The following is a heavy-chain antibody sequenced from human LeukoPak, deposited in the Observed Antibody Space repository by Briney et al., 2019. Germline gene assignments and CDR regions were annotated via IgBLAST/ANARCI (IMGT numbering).Heavy chain of an antibody. CDR1: GYTFTAYY. J-gene: IGHJ4*02. D-gene: IGHD1-26*01. Sequence: ASVKVSCKTSGYTFTAYYIHWVRQAPGQGLEWMGWINPNSGVTKTAQKFDRVTKTRDTSISTAYLELGRLRSDDTAVYYCARDPRGTYYSDYWGQGTLVTVSS. V-gene: IGHV1-2*02. CDR2: INPNSGVT. CDR3: ARDPRGTYYSDY.